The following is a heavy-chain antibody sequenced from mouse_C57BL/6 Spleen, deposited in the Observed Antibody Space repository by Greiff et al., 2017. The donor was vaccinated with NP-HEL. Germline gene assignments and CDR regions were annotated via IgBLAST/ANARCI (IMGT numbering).Heavy chain of an antibody. CDR3: ARSGGNHYFDY. J-gene: IGHJ2*01. D-gene: IGHD2-1*01. CDR2: INPYNGGT. Sequence: EVQGVESGPVLVKPGASVKMSCKASGYTFTDYYMNWVKQSHGKSLEWIGVINPYNGGTSYNQKFKGKATLTVDKSSSTAYMELNSLTSEDSAVYYCARSGGNHYFDYWGQGTTLTVSS. CDR1: GYTFTDYY. V-gene: IGHV1-19*01.